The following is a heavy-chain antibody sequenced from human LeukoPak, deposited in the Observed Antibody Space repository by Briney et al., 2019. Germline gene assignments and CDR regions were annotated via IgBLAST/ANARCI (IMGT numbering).Heavy chain of an antibody. CDR1: GFTVSSNY. D-gene: IGHD1-20*01. Sequence: GSLRLSCAASGFTVSSNYMSWIRQPPGKGLEWIGYIYYSGSTNYNPSLKSRVTISVDTSKNQFSLKLSSVTAADTAVYYCAREGITGTVDYWGQGTLVTVSS. CDR3: AREGITGTVDY. J-gene: IGHJ4*02. CDR2: IYYSGST. V-gene: IGHV4-59*02.